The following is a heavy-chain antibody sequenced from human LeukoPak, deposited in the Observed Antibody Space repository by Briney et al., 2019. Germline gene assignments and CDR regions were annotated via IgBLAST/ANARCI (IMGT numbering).Heavy chain of an antibody. CDR1: GFTFGSYS. V-gene: IGHV3-21*01. D-gene: IGHD6-13*01. CDR2: ISSSSSYI. J-gene: IGHJ4*02. Sequence: GGSLRLSCAASGFTFGSYSMNWVRQAPGKGLEWVSSISSSSSYIYYADSVKGRFTISRDNAKNSLYLQMNSLRAEDTAVYFCASQYTSSRIFDDWGQGTLVTVSS. CDR3: ASQYTSSRIFDD.